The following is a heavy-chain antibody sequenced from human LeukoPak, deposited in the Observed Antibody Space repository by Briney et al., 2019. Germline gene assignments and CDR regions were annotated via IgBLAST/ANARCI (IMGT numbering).Heavy chain of an antibody. CDR2: IHHSGST. V-gene: IGHV4-34*01. J-gene: IGHJ4*02. CDR3: ASPPTL. CDR1: GGSFSGYY. Sequence: SETLSLTCAVYGGSFSGYYWSWIRQPPGKGLEWIGEIHHSGSTNYNPSLKSRVAISVDTSKNQFPLKLSSVTAADTAVYYCASPPTLWGQGTLVTVSS.